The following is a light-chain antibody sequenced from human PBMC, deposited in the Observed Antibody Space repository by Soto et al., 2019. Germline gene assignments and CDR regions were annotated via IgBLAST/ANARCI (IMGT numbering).Light chain of an antibody. J-gene: IGKJ2*01. CDR3: QQYTDLSYT. V-gene: IGKV3-15*01. CDR1: QSVGSN. CDR2: GAS. Sequence: EIVMTQSPATLSVSPGERASLSCRASQSVGSNLAWYQQTAGQAPRLLIYGASTRATGIPARFSGSGSGTEFTLTVSSLQSEDFAVYSCQQYTDLSYTFGQGTKLEIK.